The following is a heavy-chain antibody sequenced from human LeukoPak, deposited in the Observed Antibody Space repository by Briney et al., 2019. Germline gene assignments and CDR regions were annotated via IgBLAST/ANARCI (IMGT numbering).Heavy chain of an antibody. Sequence: ASVKVSCKASGYTFTSYGISWVRQAPGQGLEWMGWISAYNGNTNYAQKLQGRVTMTTDTSTSTAYMELRSLRSDDTAVYYCARGNYYDSSGYHNYYYHGMDVWGQGTTVTVSS. CDR1: GYTFTSYG. CDR2: ISAYNGNT. CDR3: ARGNYYDSSGYHNYYYHGMDV. D-gene: IGHD3-22*01. V-gene: IGHV1-18*01. J-gene: IGHJ6*02.